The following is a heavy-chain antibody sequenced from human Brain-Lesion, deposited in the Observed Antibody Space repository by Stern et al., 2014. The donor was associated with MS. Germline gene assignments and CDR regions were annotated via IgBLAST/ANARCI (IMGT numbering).Heavy chain of an antibody. V-gene: IGHV4-61*02. Sequence: VQLVESGPGLVKPSQTLSLTCTVSGGSVGSGSYDWSWIRQPAGKGLEWIGRIYTTGGTYYNPSLKSRVSISIDTSKKQFSLELPSVTAADTAVYYCARDKEDTNMAFRYFDNWGQGTLVTVSS. J-gene: IGHJ4*02. CDR2: IYTTGGT. CDR1: GGSVGSGSYD. D-gene: IGHD5-18*01. CDR3: ARDKEDTNMAFRYFDN.